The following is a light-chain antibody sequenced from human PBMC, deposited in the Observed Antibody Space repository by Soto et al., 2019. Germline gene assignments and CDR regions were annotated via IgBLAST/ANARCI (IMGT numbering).Light chain of an antibody. J-gene: IGKJ1*01. V-gene: IGKV1-27*01. CDR2: AAS. CDR3: QNYNSGPRT. CDR1: QGISNY. Sequence: DIQMTQSPSSLSASVGDRVTITCRASQGISNYLAWYQQKPGKVPKLLIYAASTLQSRVPSRFSGSGSGTDFNLTISSLQPDDVSTYYCQNYNSGPRTFGQGTKVEIK.